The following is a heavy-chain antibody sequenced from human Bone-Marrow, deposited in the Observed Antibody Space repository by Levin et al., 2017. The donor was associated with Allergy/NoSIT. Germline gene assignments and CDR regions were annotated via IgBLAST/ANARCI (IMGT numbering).Heavy chain of an antibody. V-gene: IGHV3-23*01. CDR2: IGGSGDIT. D-gene: IGHD6-19*01. CDR1: GFTFYTSA. J-gene: IGHJ4*02. Sequence: GESLKISCTASGFTFYTSAMTWVRQAPGKALGWVSAIGGSGDITSYADSVKGRFTVSRDNSKNMLFLQMDSLRVEDTAFYYCAKGSSGWFQEMDSWGQGILVTVSS. CDR3: AKGSSGWFQEMDS.